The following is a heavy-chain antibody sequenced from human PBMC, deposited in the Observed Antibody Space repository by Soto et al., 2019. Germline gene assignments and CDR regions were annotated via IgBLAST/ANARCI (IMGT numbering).Heavy chain of an antibody. Sequence: EVQLVESGGGLVQPGGSLRLSCAASGFTVSGNYMSWVRQAPGKGLEWVSVLYSGGRTFYADSVRGRFTVSRDDSKKTLYLQMNYLRVEDTALYYCVSVGATPTVADFWGQGTLVTVSS. CDR1: GFTVSGNY. CDR2: LYSGGRT. D-gene: IGHD4-17*01. V-gene: IGHV3-66*01. CDR3: VSVGATPTVADF. J-gene: IGHJ4*02.